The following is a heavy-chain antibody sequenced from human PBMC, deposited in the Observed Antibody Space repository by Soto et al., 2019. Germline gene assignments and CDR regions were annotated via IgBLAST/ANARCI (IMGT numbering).Heavy chain of an antibody. D-gene: IGHD3-10*01. V-gene: IGHV4-38-2*02. CDR3: GKGFYGSGGPDV. CDR2: IYHRGAT. CDR1: GYSINRGYY. Sequence: PSETLSLTCSVSGYSINRGYYWGWIRQAPGKGLEWIGSIYHRGATYYTPSFKTRATISLDTSKNQFSMNLSAMTAADTAIYYCGKGFYGSGGPDVWGPGTLVTVSS. J-gene: IGHJ4*02.